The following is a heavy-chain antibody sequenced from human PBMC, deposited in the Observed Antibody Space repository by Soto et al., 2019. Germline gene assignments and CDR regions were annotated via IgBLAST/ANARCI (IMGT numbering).Heavy chain of an antibody. CDR3: ARHDLLDYGDYKNQFDQ. CDR2: IYYSGST. J-gene: IGHJ4*02. V-gene: IGHV4-39*01. Sequence: PXATLSLTFSVSGGSMTSSSYYWGWIRQPPGKGLEWIGSIYYSGSTYYNPSLESRVTISIDTSKNQFSLKLSSVTAADTAVYYCARHDLLDYGDYKNQFDQWGQGALVTVSS. CDR1: GGSMTSSSYY. D-gene: IGHD4-17*01.